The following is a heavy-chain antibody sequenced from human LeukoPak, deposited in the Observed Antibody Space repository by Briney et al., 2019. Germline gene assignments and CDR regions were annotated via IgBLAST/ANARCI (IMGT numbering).Heavy chain of an antibody. D-gene: IGHD4-17*01. CDR3: AKEPPYGDYARDAFDI. V-gene: IGHV3-23*01. Sequence: GGSLRLSCAASGFTFSSYAMSWVRQAPGKGLEWVSAISGSGGSTYYADSVKGRFTISRDNSKNTLYLQMNSLRAEDTAVYYCAKEPPYGDYARDAFDIWGQGTMVTVSS. J-gene: IGHJ3*02. CDR2: ISGSGGST. CDR1: GFTFSSYA.